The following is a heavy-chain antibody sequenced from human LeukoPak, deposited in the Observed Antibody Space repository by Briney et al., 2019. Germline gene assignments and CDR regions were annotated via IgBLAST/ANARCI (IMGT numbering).Heavy chain of an antibody. D-gene: IGHD3-9*01. Sequence: GGSLRLSCAASGFTISSNYMSWVRQAPGKGLEWVSVIYSGGSTYYADSVKGRFTISRDNSKNTLYLQMNSLRAEDTAVYYCARDSLVIITSGAFDIWGQGTMVTVSS. CDR2: IYSGGST. J-gene: IGHJ3*02. CDR3: ARDSLVIITSGAFDI. V-gene: IGHV3-53*01. CDR1: GFTISSNY.